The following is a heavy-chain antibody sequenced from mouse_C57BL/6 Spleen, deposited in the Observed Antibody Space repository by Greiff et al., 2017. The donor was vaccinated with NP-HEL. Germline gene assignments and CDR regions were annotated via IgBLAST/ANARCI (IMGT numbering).Heavy chain of an antibody. CDR2: ISSGGSYT. V-gene: IGHV5-6*01. CDR1: GFTFSSYG. J-gene: IGHJ2*01. CDR3: ARHGGDY. Sequence: EVKLVESGGDLVKPGGSLKLSCAASGFTFSSYGMSWVRQTPDKRLEWVATISSGGSYTYYPDSVKGRFTIFRDNAKNTLYLQMSSLKSEDTAMYYCARHGGDYWGQGTTLTVSS.